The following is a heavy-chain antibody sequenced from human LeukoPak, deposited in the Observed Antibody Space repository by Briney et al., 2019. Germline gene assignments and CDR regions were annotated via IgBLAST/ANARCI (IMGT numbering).Heavy chain of an antibody. V-gene: IGHV3-30*18. CDR3: AKDGGGRSGYIGYFDY. CDR1: GFTFGSYG. D-gene: IGHD3-9*01. J-gene: IGHJ4*02. CDR2: ISYDGSHK. Sequence: GGSLRLSCAASGFTFGSYGMHWVRQAPGKGLEWVAVISYDGSHKYYADSVKGRFTISRDNSKNTLYLQMNSLRTEDTAVYYCAKDGGGRSGYIGYFDYWGQGTLVTVSS.